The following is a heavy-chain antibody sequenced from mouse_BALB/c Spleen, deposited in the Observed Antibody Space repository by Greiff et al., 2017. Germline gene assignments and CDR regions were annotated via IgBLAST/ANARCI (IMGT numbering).Heavy chain of an antibody. J-gene: IGHJ2*01. CDR1: GFNIKDYY. Sequence: EVQLQQSGAELVRPGALVKLSCKASGFNIKDYYMHWVKQRPEQGLEWIGWIDPENGNTIYDPKFQGKASITADTSSNTAYLQLSSLTSEDTAVYYCARSERTMITDDWGQGTTLTVSS. D-gene: IGHD2-4*01. V-gene: IGHV14-1*02. CDR2: IDPENGNT. CDR3: ARSERTMITDD.